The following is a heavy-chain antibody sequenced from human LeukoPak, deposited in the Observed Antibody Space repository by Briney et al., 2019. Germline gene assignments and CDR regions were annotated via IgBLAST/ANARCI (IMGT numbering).Heavy chain of an antibody. V-gene: IGHV3-23*01. D-gene: IGHD6-13*01. CDR3: ARDQGSSGPATCFDY. CDR1: GFTFSSYA. Sequence: GGSLRLSCAASGFTFSSYAMSWVRQAPGKGLEWVSAISGSGGSTYYADSVKGRFTISRDNSKNTLYLQMNSLRAEDTAVYYCARDQGSSGPATCFDYWGQGTLVTVSS. CDR2: ISGSGGST. J-gene: IGHJ4*02.